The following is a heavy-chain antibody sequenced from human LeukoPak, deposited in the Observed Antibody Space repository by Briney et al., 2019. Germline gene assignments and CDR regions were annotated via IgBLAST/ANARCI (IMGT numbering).Heavy chain of an antibody. CDR2: ISAYNGNT. Sequence: ASVKVSCKASGGTFSSYAISWVRQAPGQGLEWMGWISAYNGNTNYAQKLQGRVTMTTDTSTSTAYMELRSLRSDDTAVYYCARNPGFGELFPRYFDYWGQGTLVTVSS. V-gene: IGHV1-18*01. D-gene: IGHD3-10*01. CDR1: GGTFSSYA. CDR3: ARNPGFGELFPRYFDY. J-gene: IGHJ4*02.